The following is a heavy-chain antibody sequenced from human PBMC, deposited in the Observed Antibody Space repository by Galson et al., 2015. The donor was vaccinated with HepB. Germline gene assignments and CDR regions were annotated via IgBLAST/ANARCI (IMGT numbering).Heavy chain of an antibody. D-gene: IGHD4-17*01. Sequence: SLRLSCAASGFAFSRYAMSWVRQAPGKGLEWVSAISGSDDSTYFADSGKGRFSIFRDNSKNTLYLQLNSLMAEDTAVEYCAAHTADGESTFDFWGQGTLVTVSS. CDR2: ISGSDDST. CDR1: GFAFSRYA. CDR3: AAHTADGESTFDF. J-gene: IGHJ4*02. V-gene: IGHV3-23*01.